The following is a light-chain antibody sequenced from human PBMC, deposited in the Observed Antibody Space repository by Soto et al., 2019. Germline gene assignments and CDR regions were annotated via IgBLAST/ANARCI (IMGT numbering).Light chain of an antibody. CDR2: WAS. CDR1: QSVLYSSNNKNY. J-gene: IGKJ2*01. V-gene: IGKV4-1*01. CDR3: QQYESTPPT. Sequence: DIVMTQSPDSLAVSLGERATINCKSSQSVLYSSNNKNYLVWYQQRPGQPPKLLIYWASTRESGVPDRFSGSGSGTDFTLTITSLQVEDVAVYYCQQYESTPPTFGQGTKLEIK.